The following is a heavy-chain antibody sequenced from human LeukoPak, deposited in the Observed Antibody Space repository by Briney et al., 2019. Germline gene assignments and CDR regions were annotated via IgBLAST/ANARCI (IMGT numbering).Heavy chain of an antibody. J-gene: IGHJ4*02. D-gene: IGHD1-26*01. CDR1: GFTFSSYS. CDR3: ARDAGVGSYLY. V-gene: IGHV3-21*01. Sequence: GGSLRLSCAASGFTFSSYSMNWVRQAPGKGLEWVSSISSSSSYIYYADSVRGRFTISRDNAKNSLYLQMNSLRAEDTAVYYCARDAGVGSYLYWGQGTLVTVSS. CDR2: ISSSSSYI.